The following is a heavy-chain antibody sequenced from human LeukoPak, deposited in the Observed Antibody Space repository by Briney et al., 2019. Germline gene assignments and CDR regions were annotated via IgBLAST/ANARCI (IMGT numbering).Heavy chain of an antibody. J-gene: IGHJ4*02. CDR1: GGSIINYY. V-gene: IGHV4-59*08. CDR2: ISFGGSP. CDR3: ARHEVVVPFFDY. D-gene: IGHD2-15*01. Sequence: SGTLSLSCAVSGGSIINYYWSWVRQPPGKGLEWMGNISFGGSPKYSPSLKSRVIISVDTSENQFSLKLSSVTAADTAVYYCARHEVVVPFFDYWGQGTLVTVSS.